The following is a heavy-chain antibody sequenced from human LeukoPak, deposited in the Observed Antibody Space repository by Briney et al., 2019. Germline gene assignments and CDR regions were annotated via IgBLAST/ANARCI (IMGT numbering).Heavy chain of an antibody. J-gene: IGHJ4*02. CDR2: IRNKANGYTT. CDR3: ARSPLGVAPFDY. Sequence: GGSLRLSCVVSGITFSNAWMNWVRQAPGEGLEWVARIRNKANGYTTEYAASVKGRFTISGDDSENSLYLQMDSLKTEDTAVYYCARSPLGVAPFDYWGQGTLVTVSS. D-gene: IGHD3-10*01. CDR1: GITFSNAW. V-gene: IGHV3-72*01.